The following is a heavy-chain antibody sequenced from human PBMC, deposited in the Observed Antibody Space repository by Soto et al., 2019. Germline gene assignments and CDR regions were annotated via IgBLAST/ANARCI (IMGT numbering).Heavy chain of an antibody. V-gene: IGHV3-64D*06. CDR2: ISSNGGST. Sequence: PGGSLRLSCSASGFTFSSYAMHWVRQAPGKGLEYVSAISSNGGSTYYADSVKGRFTISRDNSKNTLYLQMSSLRAEDTAVYYCGGYSGYDFSNFDYWGQGTLVTVSS. CDR1: GFTFSSYA. D-gene: IGHD5-12*01. J-gene: IGHJ4*02. CDR3: GGYSGYDFSNFDY.